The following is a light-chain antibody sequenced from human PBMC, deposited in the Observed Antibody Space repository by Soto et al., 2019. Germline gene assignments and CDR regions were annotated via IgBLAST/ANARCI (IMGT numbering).Light chain of an antibody. V-gene: IGLV2-23*02. CDR2: EVS. CDR1: SSDVGSYNL. CDR3: CSYAGSSTEV. Sequence: QSALTQPASVSGSPGQSITISCTGTSSDVGSYNLVSWYKQHPGKAPNLMIYEVSKRPSGVSNRFSGSKSGNTASLTISGLQAEDEAGYYCCSYAGSSTEVVGGRTQLTFL. J-gene: IGLJ2*01.